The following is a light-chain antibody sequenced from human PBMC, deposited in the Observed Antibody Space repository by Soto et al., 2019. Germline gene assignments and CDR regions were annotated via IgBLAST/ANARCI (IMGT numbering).Light chain of an antibody. Sequence: QLVLTQPPSASGSPGQRVIVSCSGSTSDIGTKAVNWFQHLPGTAPKLLIYTNNQRPSGVPDRFSGSKSGTSASLTISGLQSEDEADYYCATWHDSFYVFGTGTKLTVL. CDR2: TNN. V-gene: IGLV1-44*01. CDR1: TSDIGTKA. CDR3: ATWHDSFYV. J-gene: IGLJ1*01.